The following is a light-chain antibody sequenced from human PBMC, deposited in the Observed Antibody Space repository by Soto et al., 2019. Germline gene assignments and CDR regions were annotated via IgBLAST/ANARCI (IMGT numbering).Light chain of an antibody. CDR1: SSDIGAYDY. CDR3: CSYVGRNTYV. V-gene: IGLV2-14*01. J-gene: IGLJ1*01. CDR2: DVT. Sequence: QSVLTQPASLSGSPGQSITISCTGTSSDIGAYDYVSWYQHQPGKAPKLIIYDVTKRPSGVSNRFSGSKSGNTASLTISGLRAEDEADYYCCSYVGRNTYVFGTGTKVTVL.